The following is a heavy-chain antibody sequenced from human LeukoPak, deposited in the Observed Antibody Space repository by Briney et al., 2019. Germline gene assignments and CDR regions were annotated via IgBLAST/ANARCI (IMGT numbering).Heavy chain of an antibody. V-gene: IGHV3-30*18. D-gene: IGHD3-10*01. CDR3: AKDHTYYYGSGTLGAFDI. Sequence: GRSLRLSCAASGFTFSSYGMHWVRQAPGKGLEWVAVISYDGSNKYYADSVKGRFTISRDNSKDTLYLQMNSLRAEDTAVYYCAKDHTYYYGSGTLGAFDIWGQGTMVTVSS. CDR1: GFTFSSYG. J-gene: IGHJ3*02. CDR2: ISYDGSNK.